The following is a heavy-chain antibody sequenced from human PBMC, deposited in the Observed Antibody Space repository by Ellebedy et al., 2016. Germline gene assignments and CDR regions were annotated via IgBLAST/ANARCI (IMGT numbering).Heavy chain of an antibody. V-gene: IGHV3-74*03. CDR3: ARDRERGFDY. J-gene: IGHJ4*02. CDR1: GFTFSSYW. CDR2: ISSDGGDT. Sequence: GESLKISCAASGFTFSSYWMHWVRQAPGKGLVWISRISSDGGDTKYADSVKGRFTISRDDAKNTLYLQMNSLRAEDTAVYYCARDRERGFDYWGQGNLVTVSS.